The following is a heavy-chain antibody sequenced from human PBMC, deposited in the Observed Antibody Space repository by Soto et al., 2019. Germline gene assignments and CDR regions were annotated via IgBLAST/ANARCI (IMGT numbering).Heavy chain of an antibody. V-gene: IGHV4-30-2*05. CDR2: IYYSGST. D-gene: IGHD2-2*01. Sequence: SETLSLTCAVSGDSITSGDFSWSWVRQPPGKGLEWIGYIYYSGSTYYNPSLKSRVTISVDTSKNQFSLKLSSVTAADTAVYYCASQLGYCSSTSCQLDYWGQGTLVTVSS. CDR1: GDSITSGDFS. CDR3: ASQLGYCSSTSCQLDY. J-gene: IGHJ4*02.